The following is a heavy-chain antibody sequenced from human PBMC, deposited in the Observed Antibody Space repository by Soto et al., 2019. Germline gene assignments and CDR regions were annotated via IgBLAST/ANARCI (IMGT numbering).Heavy chain of an antibody. CDR1: GFTFSSFA. Sequence: EVQLLESGGGLVQPGGSLRLSCAASGFTFSSFAMSWVRQAPGKGLEWVSAISASGDGTYYADSVKGRFTISRDNSKNTLYLHMSSLRAEDTAVYYCAKVDGFLWFELDSWGQGTLVTVSS. CDR2: ISASGDGT. D-gene: IGHD3-10*01. CDR3: AKVDGFLWFELDS. J-gene: IGHJ4*02. V-gene: IGHV3-23*01.